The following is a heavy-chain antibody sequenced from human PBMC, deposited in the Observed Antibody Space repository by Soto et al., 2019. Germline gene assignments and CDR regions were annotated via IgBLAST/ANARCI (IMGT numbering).Heavy chain of an antibody. CDR3: ARDGRGYCGGDCYPATNYYYCCGMDV. J-gene: IGHJ6*02. CDR1: GFTFSDYY. V-gene: IGHV3-11*05. CDR2: ISSSSSYT. Sequence: QVQLVESGGGLVKPGGSLRLSCAASGFTFSDYYMSWIRQAPGKGLEWVSYISSSSSYTNYADSVKGRFTISRDNANNSRYLQMNSRRAEDTAVYYCARDGRGYCGGDCYPATNYYYCCGMDVWGQGTTVTVSS. D-gene: IGHD2-21*02.